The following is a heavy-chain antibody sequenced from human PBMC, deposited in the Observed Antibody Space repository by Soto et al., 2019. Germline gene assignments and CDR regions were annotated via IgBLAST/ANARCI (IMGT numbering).Heavy chain of an antibody. CDR1: GGSISSGGYY. Sequence: PSETLSLTCTVSGGSISSGGYYWSWIRQHPGKGLEWIGYIYYSGSTNYNPSLKSRVTISVDTSKNQFSLKLSSVTAADTAVYYCARAGYYDSSGYPDGAFDIWGQGTMVTVSS. J-gene: IGHJ3*02. D-gene: IGHD3-22*01. CDR2: IYYSGST. V-gene: IGHV4-61*08. CDR3: ARAGYYDSSGYPDGAFDI.